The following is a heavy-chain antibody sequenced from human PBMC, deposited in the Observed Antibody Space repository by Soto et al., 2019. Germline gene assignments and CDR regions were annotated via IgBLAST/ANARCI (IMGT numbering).Heavy chain of an antibody. CDR2: IKGKTDGGTT. CDR1: GFTFNNAW. D-gene: IGHD2-15*01. Sequence: EVQLVESGGGLVKPGGSLRLSCAASGFTFNNAWMNWVRQAPGKGLEWVGRIKGKTDGGTTDYAAPVKGRFTISREDSKKSLYLKINSLKTDDTAVYYCTTNRDGYCSGGSCYSRVSYYYNGMDVWGQGTTVTVSS. V-gene: IGHV3-15*07. CDR3: TTNRDGYCSGGSCYSRVSYYYNGMDV. J-gene: IGHJ6*02.